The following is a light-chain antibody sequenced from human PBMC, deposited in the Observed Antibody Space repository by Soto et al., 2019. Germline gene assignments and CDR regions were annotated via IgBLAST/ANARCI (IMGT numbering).Light chain of an antibody. Sequence: DIQLTQSPSFLSASVGDRVTITCRASQAISSSLVWYQHNPGKAPKLLIYAASTLQNGVPSSFSGSGSGTEFTLTFSSLQPEDFATYYCQHLNDYRYTFGQGTKVEIK. CDR3: QHLNDYRYT. J-gene: IGKJ2*01. CDR1: QAISSS. V-gene: IGKV1-9*01. CDR2: AAS.